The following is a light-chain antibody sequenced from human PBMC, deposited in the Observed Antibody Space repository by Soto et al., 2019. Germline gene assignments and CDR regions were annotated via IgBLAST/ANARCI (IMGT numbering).Light chain of an antibody. Sequence: QSVLTQPASVSGSPGQSITISCTGTSSDVDDYKYVSWYQHHPGKAPKLMIYEVNNRPSGVSNRFSGSKSGNTASLTISGLQAEDEADYYCSSYTITSTWVFGGGTKLTVL. CDR3: SSYTITSTWV. V-gene: IGLV2-14*01. CDR2: EVN. CDR1: SSDVDDYKY. J-gene: IGLJ3*02.